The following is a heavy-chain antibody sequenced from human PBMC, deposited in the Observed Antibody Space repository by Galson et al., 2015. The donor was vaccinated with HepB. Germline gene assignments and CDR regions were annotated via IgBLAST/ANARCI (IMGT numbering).Heavy chain of an antibody. V-gene: IGHV1-58*02. J-gene: IGHJ4*02. CDR3: AAELYGITTTCCTFEY. Sequence: SVKVSCKASGFTFTNSAIQWVRQARGQRLEWIGWIILDSSRTKYAQEFRERLSITRDMSTSTAYMELSSLRSEDTAVYYCAAELYGITTTCCTFEYRRQGALVTVSS. D-gene: IGHD2-2*02. CDR1: GFTFTNSA. CDR2: IILDSSRT.